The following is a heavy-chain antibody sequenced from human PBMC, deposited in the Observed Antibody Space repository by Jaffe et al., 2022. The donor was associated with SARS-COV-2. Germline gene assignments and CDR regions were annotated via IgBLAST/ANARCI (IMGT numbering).Heavy chain of an antibody. CDR2: ISGSGGST. CDR1: GFTFSSYA. CDR3: AKAGGYYYDSSGYQGDYFDY. Sequence: EVQLLESGGGLVQPGGSLRLSCAASGFTFSSYAMSWVRQAPGKGLEWVSAISGSGGSTYYADSVKGRFTISRDNSKNTLYLQMNSLRAEDTAVYYCAKAGGYYYDSSGYQGDYFDYWGQGTLVTVSS. V-gene: IGHV3-23*01. D-gene: IGHD3-22*01. J-gene: IGHJ4*02.